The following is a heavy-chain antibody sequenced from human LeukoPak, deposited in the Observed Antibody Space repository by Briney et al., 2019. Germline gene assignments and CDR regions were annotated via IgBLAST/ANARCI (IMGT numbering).Heavy chain of an antibody. J-gene: IGHJ6*03. CDR2: IYYSGST. CDR3: ARRGYSYYMDV. Sequence: SETLSLTCTVSGGSISSYFWSWIRQPPGKGLEWIGYIYYSGSTNYNPSLKSRVTISVDTSKNQFSLKLSSVTAADTAVYYCARRGYSYYMDVWGKGTTLTVSS. V-gene: IGHV4-59*08. CDR1: GGSISSYF. D-gene: IGHD5-18*01.